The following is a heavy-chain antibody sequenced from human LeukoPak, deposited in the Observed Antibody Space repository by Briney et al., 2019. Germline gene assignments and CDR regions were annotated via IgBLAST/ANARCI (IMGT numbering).Heavy chain of an antibody. J-gene: IGHJ4*02. CDR1: GYSISSGYY. Sequence: ETLSLTCAVSGYSISSGYYWGWIRQPPGKGLEWIGSIYRGGSTYYNPSLKSRVTISVDTSKNQFSLKLSSVTAADTAVYYCALPSVAGYYFDYWGQGTLDSVSS. D-gene: IGHD6-19*01. CDR3: ALPSVAGYYFDY. CDR2: IYRGGST. V-gene: IGHV4-38-2*01.